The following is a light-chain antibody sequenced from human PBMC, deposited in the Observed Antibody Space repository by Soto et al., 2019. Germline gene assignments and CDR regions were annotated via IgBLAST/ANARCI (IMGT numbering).Light chain of an antibody. CDR3: AAWDDSLNGRGV. CDR2: SNN. Sequence: QSVLTQPPSASGTPGQRVTISCSGSSSNIGSNAVNWYQQLPGTAPKLLIYSNNQRLSGVPDRFSGSTSGTSASLAISGLQSEDEAYYYCAAWDDSLNGRGVFGGGTKLTVL. J-gene: IGLJ2*01. CDR1: SSNIGSNA. V-gene: IGLV1-44*01.